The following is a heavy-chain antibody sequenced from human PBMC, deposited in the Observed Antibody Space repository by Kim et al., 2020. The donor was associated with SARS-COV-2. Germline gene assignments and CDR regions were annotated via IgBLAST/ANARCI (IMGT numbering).Heavy chain of an antibody. J-gene: IGHJ4*02. Sequence: ASVKVSCKASGYTFTGYYMHWVRQAPGQGLEWMGRINPNSGGTNYAQKFQGRVTMTRDTSISTAYMELSRLRSDDTAVYYCARVVYCSGGSCGDYWGQGTLVTVSS. CDR3: ARVVYCSGGSCGDY. CDR1: GYTFTGYY. V-gene: IGHV1-2*06. CDR2: INPNSGGT. D-gene: IGHD2-15*01.